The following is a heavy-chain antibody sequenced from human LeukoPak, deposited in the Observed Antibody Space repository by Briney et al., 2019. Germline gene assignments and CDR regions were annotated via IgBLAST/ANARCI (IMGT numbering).Heavy chain of an antibody. J-gene: IGHJ4*02. V-gene: IGHV3-7*01. Sequence: HPGGSLRLSCAASGFSLSGYWMTWVRQAPGKGLEWVARLHADGVEQNYVDSVTSRFTMSRDNAKNSLDLQMNSLRVEDKAVYYCARGGYSFDYLGQGALVAVSS. CDR1: GFSLSGYW. CDR2: LHADGVEQ. D-gene: IGHD5-18*01. CDR3: ARGGYSFDY.